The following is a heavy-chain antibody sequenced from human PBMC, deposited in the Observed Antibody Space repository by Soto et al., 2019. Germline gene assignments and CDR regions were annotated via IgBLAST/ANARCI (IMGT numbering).Heavy chain of an antibody. CDR1: GGSFSGYY. D-gene: IGHD5-12*01. J-gene: IGHJ4*02. V-gene: IGHV4-34*01. Sequence: PSETLSLTCAVYGGSFSGYYWSWIRQPPGKGLEWIGEINHSGSTDYNPSLKSRVTISVDTSKNQFSLELSSVTAADTAVYYCARGVYSGYDSVVDYWGQGTLVTVSS. CDR2: INHSGST. CDR3: ARGVYSGYDSVVDY.